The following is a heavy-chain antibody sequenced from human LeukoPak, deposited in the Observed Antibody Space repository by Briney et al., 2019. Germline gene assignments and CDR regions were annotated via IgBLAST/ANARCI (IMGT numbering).Heavy chain of an antibody. CDR2: INERGTDS. J-gene: IGHJ4*02. CDR1: GFTFSGHR. CDR3: VRDETLWTLDW. Sequence: GGSLRLSYTASGFTFSGHRIHWVRQAPGMGLVWVSRINERGTDSMYAESVKGRFTISRDNAKNTVYLQMNSLRVEDTAVYHCVRDETLWTLDWWGQGTLVSVSS. D-gene: IGHD3/OR15-3a*01. V-gene: IGHV3-74*03.